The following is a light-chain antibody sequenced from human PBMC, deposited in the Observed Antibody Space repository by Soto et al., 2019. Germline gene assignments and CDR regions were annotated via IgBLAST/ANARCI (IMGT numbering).Light chain of an antibody. J-gene: IGLJ1*01. Sequence: QSVLTQPPSASGTPGQTITISCSGGSSNIGINTVNWYEHLPGTAPRLLIYGNNQRPSGVPDRFSGSKSGTSASLAISGLXSEDEGPYYCATWDDSLDVHVFGTGTKVTVL. V-gene: IGLV1-44*01. CDR3: ATWDDSLDVHV. CDR1: SSNIGINT. CDR2: GNN.